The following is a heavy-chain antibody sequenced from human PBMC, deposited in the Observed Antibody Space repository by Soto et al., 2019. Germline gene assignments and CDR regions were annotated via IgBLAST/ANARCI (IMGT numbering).Heavy chain of an antibody. CDR1: GYTFTSYY. CDR3: ARDIVVVVAAKNYYYYGMDV. J-gene: IGHJ6*02. D-gene: IGHD2-15*01. CDR2: INPSGGST. V-gene: IGHV1-46*01. Sequence: QVQLVQSGAEVKKPGASVKVSCKASGYTFTSYYMHWVRQAPGQGLEWMGIINPSGGSTSYAQKFQGRVTMTRDTSTSTVYMELSSLRYEDTAVYYCARDIVVVVAAKNYYYYGMDVWGQGTTVTVSS.